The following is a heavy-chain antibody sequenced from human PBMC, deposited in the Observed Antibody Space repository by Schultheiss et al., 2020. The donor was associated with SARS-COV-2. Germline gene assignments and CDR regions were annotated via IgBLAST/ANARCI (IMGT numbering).Heavy chain of an antibody. CDR1: GFTFSSYS. Sequence: GGSLRLSCAASGFTFSSYSMNWVRQAPGKGLEWVSAISGSGGSTYYADSVKGRFTISRDNSKNTLYLQMNSLRAEDTAVYYCARGTYYDTLTGYSLADGWYFDLWGRGTVVTVSS. D-gene: IGHD3-9*01. J-gene: IGHJ2*01. V-gene: IGHV3-23*01. CDR2: ISGSGGST. CDR3: ARGTYYDTLTGYSLADGWYFDL.